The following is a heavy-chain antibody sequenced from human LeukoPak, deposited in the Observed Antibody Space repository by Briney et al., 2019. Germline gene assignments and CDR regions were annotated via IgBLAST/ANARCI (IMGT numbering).Heavy chain of an antibody. V-gene: IGHV3-74*01. J-gene: IGHJ4*02. Sequence: GGSLRLSCAASGFTFSSYWMHWVRQAPGKGLVWVSRISSDGSSTSYADSVKGRFTISRDNAKNTLYLQMNSLRAEDTAVYYCARDYLAVGDYWGQGTLVTVSS. CDR3: ARDYLAVGDY. D-gene: IGHD6-19*01. CDR2: ISSDGSST. CDR1: GFTFSSYW.